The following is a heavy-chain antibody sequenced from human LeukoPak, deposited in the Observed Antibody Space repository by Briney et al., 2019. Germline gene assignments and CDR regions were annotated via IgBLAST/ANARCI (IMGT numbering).Heavy chain of an antibody. Sequence: SETLSLTCAVSGGSISSSNWWSWVRQPPGKGLEWIGEIYHSGSTNYNPSLKSRVTISVDKSKNQFSLHLNSVTPEDTAVYYCARRLTQYDCFDPWGQGILVTVSS. CDR3: ARRLTQYDCFDP. CDR2: IYHSGST. D-gene: IGHD2-2*01. J-gene: IGHJ5*02. CDR1: GGSISSSNW. V-gene: IGHV4-4*02.